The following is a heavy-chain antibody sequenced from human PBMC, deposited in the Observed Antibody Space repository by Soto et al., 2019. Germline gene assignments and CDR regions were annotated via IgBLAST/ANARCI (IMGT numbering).Heavy chain of an antibody. CDR2: IYYSGST. CDR1: GGSISSSSYY. D-gene: IGHD2-2*02. CDR3: AGVHCSSTSCYTIRNSYFDY. J-gene: IGHJ4*02. V-gene: IGHV4-39*01. Sequence: QLQLQESGPGLVKPSETLSLTCTVSGGSISSSSYYWGWIRQPPGKGLEWIGSIYYSGSTYYNPSLKSRVTISVDTSKHQFSLKLSSVTAADTAVYYCAGVHCSSTSCYTIRNSYFDYWGQGTLVTVSS.